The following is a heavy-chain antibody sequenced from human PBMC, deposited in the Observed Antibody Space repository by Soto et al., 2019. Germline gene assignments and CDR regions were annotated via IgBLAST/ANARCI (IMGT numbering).Heavy chain of an antibody. CDR3: AGDRAQETSLLGY. J-gene: IGHJ4*02. Sequence: PGGSLRLSCAASGLTVSNYYMSWVRQAPGKGLEWVANIKQDGSEQYYSYAMKGRFTISRNNNKNSPYLQMNSRIADETAVYYYAGDRAQETSLLGYWGQGTLVTVSS. CDR2: IKQDGSEQ. D-gene: IGHD3-16*01. CDR1: GLTVSNYY. V-gene: IGHV3-7*01.